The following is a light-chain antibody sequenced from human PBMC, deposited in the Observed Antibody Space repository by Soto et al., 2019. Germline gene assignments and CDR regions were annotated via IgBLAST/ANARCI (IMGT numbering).Light chain of an antibody. CDR2: AAS. J-gene: IGKJ2*01. V-gene: IGKV1-39*01. CDR3: QQSHGIPYT. CDR1: QTLSTY. Sequence: DIQMTQSPSSLSASVGDRVTITCRASQTLSTYLKWYQQEPGKAPKLLIYAASSLQSGVPSRFSGSGSGTDFTLTISSLQPEDFAAYYCQQSHGIPYTFGQGTKLEIK.